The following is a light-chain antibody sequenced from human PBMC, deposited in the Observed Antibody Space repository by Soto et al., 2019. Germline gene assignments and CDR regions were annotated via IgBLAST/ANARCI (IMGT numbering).Light chain of an antibody. CDR2: DAS. CDR3: QHGGT. J-gene: IGKJ5*01. V-gene: IGKV3-11*01. Sequence: EIVLTQSPATLSLSPGKRATVSCRASQSVSNNLGWYQQKPGQAPRLLIYDASNRATGIPARFSGSGSGTDFNLTSSSLEPEDFAVYYCQHGGTFGQGTRLEIK. CDR1: QSVSNN.